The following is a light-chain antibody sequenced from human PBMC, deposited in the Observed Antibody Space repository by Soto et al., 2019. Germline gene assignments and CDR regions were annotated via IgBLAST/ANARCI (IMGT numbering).Light chain of an antibody. V-gene: IGLV2-14*01. CDR2: DVS. CDR1: SSDVGGYNY. J-gene: IGLJ2*01. CDR3: SSYTTSGSLV. Sequence: QSALTQPASVPGSPGQSITISCTGTSSDVGGYNYVSWYQQHPGKAPKLMIYDVSNWPSGVSNRFSGSKSGNTASLTISGLQAEDEADYYCSSYTTSGSLVFGGGTKVTVL.